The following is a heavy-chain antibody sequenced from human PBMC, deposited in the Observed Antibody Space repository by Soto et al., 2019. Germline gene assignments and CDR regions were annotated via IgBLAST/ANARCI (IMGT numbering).Heavy chain of an antibody. V-gene: IGHV3-9*01. CDR3: AKADCSGGSCYSDY. CDR2: ISWNSGSI. Sequence: GGSLRLSCAASGFTFDDYAMHWVRQAPGRGLEWVSGISWNSGSIGYADSVKGRFTISRDNAKNSLYLQMNSLRAEDTALYYCAKADCSGGSCYSDYWGQGTLVTVSS. CDR1: GFTFDDYA. J-gene: IGHJ4*02. D-gene: IGHD2-15*01.